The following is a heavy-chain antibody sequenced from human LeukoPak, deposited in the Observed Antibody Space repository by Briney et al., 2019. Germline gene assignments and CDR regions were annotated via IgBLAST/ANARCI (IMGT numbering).Heavy chain of an antibody. J-gene: IGHJ6*03. V-gene: IGHV1-69*01. D-gene: IGHD2-2*01. CDR3: ARGYCSSTSCYDGSYYYYMDV. CDR2: IIPIFGTA. CDR1: GGTFSSYA. Sequence: GASVKVSCKASGGTFSSYAISWVRQAPGQGLEWMGGIIPIFGTANYAQKFQGRVTITADESTSTAYMELSSLRSEDTAVYYCARGYCSSTSCYDGSYYYYMDVWGKGNTVTVSS.